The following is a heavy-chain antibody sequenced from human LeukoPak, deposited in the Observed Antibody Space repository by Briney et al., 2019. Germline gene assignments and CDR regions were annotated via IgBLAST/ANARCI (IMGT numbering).Heavy chain of an antibody. V-gene: IGHV4-61*08. J-gene: IGHJ4*02. CDR2: IYYIGNT. CDR1: GGSISTPGYY. Sequence: SETLSLTCTVSGGSISTPGYYWGWIRQPPGKGLEWIGFIYYIGNTNYNPSLKSRVTISVDTSKNQFSLNLSSVTAADTAVYYCAREVGFGVAAYSFDSWGQGTLVTVYS. D-gene: IGHD3-3*01. CDR3: AREVGFGVAAYSFDS.